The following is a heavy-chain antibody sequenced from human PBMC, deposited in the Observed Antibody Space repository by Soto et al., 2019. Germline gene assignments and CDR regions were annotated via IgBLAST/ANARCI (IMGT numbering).Heavy chain of an antibody. D-gene: IGHD4-17*01. CDR3: ARHGNNGDFDY. Sequence: SETLSLTCTVSGGSISSYYWSWIRQPPGKGLEWIGYIYYSGSTNYNPSLKSRVTISVDTSKNQFSLKLSSVTAADTAVYYCARHGNNGDFDYWGQGTLVTVSS. CDR1: GGSISSYY. CDR2: IYYSGST. V-gene: IGHV4-59*08. J-gene: IGHJ4*02.